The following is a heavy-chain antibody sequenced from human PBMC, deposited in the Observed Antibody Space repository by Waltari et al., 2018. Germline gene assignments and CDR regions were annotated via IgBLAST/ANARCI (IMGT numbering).Heavy chain of an antibody. Sequence: QVQLQESGPGLVKPSETLSLTCTVSGGSISSYYWSWIRQPPGKGLEWIGYIYYSGSTNDNPSLKSRVTISVDTSKNQFSLKLSSVTAADTAVYYCATSTYYYDSSGYYLGETFDYWGQGTLVTVSS. J-gene: IGHJ4*02. CDR1: GGSISSYY. D-gene: IGHD3-22*01. CDR2: IYYSGST. V-gene: IGHV4-59*08. CDR3: ATSTYYYDSSGYYLGETFDY.